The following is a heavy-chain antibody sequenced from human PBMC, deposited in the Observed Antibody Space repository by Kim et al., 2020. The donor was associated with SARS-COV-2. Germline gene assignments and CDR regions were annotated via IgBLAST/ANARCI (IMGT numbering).Heavy chain of an antibody. Sequence: GGSLRLSCAASGFTFSNHAMSWVRQVPGKGLEWVSSFSYSDGSAFYAASVMGRFTISRDNSENTLYLQMNSLTAEDSAVYYCAKAIAPRPNWYFDLWGRGTLVTVSS. CDR3: AKAIAPRPNWYFDL. CDR2: FSYSDGSA. V-gene: IGHV3-23*01. D-gene: IGHD6-6*01. CDR1: GFTFSNHA. J-gene: IGHJ2*01.